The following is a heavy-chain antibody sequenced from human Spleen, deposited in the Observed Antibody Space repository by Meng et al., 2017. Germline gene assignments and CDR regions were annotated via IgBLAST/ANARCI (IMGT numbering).Heavy chain of an antibody. CDR2: MNPNSGNT. V-gene: IGHV1-8*02. Sequence: ASVKVSCKASGYTFTSYGISWVRQAPGQGLEWMGWMNPNSGNTGYAQKFQGRVTMTRNTSISTAYMELSSLRSEDTAVYYCLVGHRGWFRHWGQGTLVTVSS. CDR3: LVGHRGWFRH. J-gene: IGHJ4*02. CDR1: GYTFTSYG. D-gene: IGHD6-19*01.